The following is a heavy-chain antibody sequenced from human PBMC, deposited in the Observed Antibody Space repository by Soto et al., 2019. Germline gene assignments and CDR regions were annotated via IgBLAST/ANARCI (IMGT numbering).Heavy chain of an antibody. CDR3: ARALYYYDSSGPSQENWFDP. J-gene: IGHJ5*02. CDR2: IYSGGST. D-gene: IGHD3-22*01. Sequence: QPGGSLRLSCAASGFTVSSNYMSWVRQAPGKGLEWVSVIYSGGSTYYADSVKGRFTISRDNSKNTLYLQMNSLRAEDTAVYYCARALYYYDSSGPSQENWFDPWGQGTLVTVSS. CDR1: GFTVSSNY. V-gene: IGHV3-53*01.